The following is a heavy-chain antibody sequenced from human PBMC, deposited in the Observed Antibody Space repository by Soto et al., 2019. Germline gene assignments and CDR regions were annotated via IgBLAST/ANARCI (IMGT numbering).Heavy chain of an antibody. Sequence: GGSLRLSCGASGVTFSSYAMSWVRQAPEKGLEWVSGINNSGGRTYYADSVKGRFTISRGNSKNTLYLQMDSLRAEDTAIYFCATAKSTYASAYYVYWGRGTEVTVSS. CDR2: INNSGGRT. CDR3: ATAKSTYASAYYVY. D-gene: IGHD1-26*01. CDR1: GVTFSSYA. J-gene: IGHJ4*02. V-gene: IGHV3-23*01.